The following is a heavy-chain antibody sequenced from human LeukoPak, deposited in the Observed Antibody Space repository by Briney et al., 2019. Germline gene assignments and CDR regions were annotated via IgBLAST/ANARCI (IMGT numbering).Heavy chain of an antibody. CDR2: IWYDGSNK. J-gene: IGHJ5*02. V-gene: IGHV3-33*01. D-gene: IGHD2-2*01. CDR3: ARADYQLLSPSYNWFDP. CDR1: GFTFSSYG. Sequence: PGRSLRLSCAASGFTFSSYGMHWVRQAPGKGPEWVAVIWYDGSNKYYADSVKGRFTISRDNSKNTLYLQMNSLRAEDTAVYYCARADYQLLSPSYNWFDPWGQGTLVTVSS.